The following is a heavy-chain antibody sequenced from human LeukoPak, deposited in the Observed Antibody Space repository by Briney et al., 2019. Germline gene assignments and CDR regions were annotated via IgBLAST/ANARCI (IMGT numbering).Heavy chain of an antibody. CDR2: IYSGGST. CDR1: GFTFSSYG. D-gene: IGHD3-10*01. J-gene: IGHJ6*03. CDR3: ARETMVRGMDV. V-gene: IGHV3-66*01. Sequence: TGGSLRLSCAASGFTFSSYGMSWVRQAPGKGLEWVSVIYSGGSTYYADSVKGRFTISRDNSKNTLYLQMNSLRAEDTAVYYCARETMVRGMDVWGKGTTVTISS.